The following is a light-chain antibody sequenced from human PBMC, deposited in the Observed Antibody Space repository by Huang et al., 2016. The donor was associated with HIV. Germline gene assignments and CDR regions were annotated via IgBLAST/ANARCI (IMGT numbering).Light chain of an antibody. CDR2: ATS. CDR3: QQYQSIPLT. Sequence: DIQMTQSPSSLSASVGDRVNITCRASQGIGNFLAWYQQKPEKPPSLLLYATSRLESGVPSRFSGSGSGTHYTLTITTLQPEDIASYYCQQYQSIPLTFGQGTKVEIK. J-gene: IGKJ1*01. CDR1: QGIGNF. V-gene: IGKV1-NL1*01.